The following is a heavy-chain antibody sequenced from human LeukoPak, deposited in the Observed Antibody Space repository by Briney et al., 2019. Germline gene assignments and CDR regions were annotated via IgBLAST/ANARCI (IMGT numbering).Heavy chain of an antibody. CDR1: GFTFNTYT. D-gene: IGHD2-2*01. CDR2: ISSSSSYI. J-gene: IGHJ3*02. CDR3: ASPYCSSTSCYAFDI. V-gene: IGHV3-21*06. Sequence: GGSLRLSCAASGFTFNTYTMNWVRQAPGKGLEWVSSISSSSSYIYYADSLKGRFTISRDNAKNSLYLQMNSLRAEDTAVYYCASPYCSSTSCYAFDIRGQGTMVTVSS.